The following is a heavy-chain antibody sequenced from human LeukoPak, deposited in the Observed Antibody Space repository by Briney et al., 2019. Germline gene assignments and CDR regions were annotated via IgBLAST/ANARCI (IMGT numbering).Heavy chain of an antibody. J-gene: IGHJ4*02. CDR1: GFTFSSYA. D-gene: IGHD5-12*01. Sequence: GGSLRLSCVVSGFTFSSYAMSWIRQAPGKGLEWVSYISSSGSTMYYTDSVKGRFTISRDNAKDSLYLQMDSLRAEDTAVYYCARDPGSGYEEHFDYWGQGTLVTVSS. CDR3: ARDPGSGYEEHFDY. V-gene: IGHV3-11*01. CDR2: ISSSGSTM.